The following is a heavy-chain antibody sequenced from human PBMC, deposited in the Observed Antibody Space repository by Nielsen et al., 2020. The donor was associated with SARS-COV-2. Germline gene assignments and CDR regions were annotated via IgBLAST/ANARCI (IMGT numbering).Heavy chain of an antibody. D-gene: IGHD5-18*01. V-gene: IGHV1-8*01. CDR3: ARGQLWFPMWFDP. CDR1: GYTFTSYD. Sequence: ASVKVSCKASGYTFTSYDINWVRQATGQGLEWMGWMNPNSGNTDYAQKLQGRVTMTTDTSTSTAYMELRSLRSDDTAVYYCARGQLWFPMWFDPWGQGTLVTVSS. CDR2: MNPNSGNT. J-gene: IGHJ5*02.